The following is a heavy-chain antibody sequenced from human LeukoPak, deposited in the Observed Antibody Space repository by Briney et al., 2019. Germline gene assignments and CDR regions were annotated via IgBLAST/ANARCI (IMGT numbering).Heavy chain of an antibody. CDR3: ANYHDYSNFQGAYYLDY. CDR1: GGSISGYY. Sequence: PSETLSLTCTVPGGSISGYYWSWIRQPPGKGLEWIGNIYYSGSTNYNPSLKSRVTISVDTSKNQFSLKLSSVTAAGTAQYYYANYHDYSNFQGAYYLDYWGQGTLVTVSS. CDR2: IYYSGST. J-gene: IGHJ4*02. D-gene: IGHD4-11*01. V-gene: IGHV4-59*08.